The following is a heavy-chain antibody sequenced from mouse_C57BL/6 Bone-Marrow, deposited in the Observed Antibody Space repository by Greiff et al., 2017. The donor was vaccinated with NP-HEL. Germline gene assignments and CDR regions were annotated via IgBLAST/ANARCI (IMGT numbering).Heavy chain of an antibody. CDR3: ARSDGYYVDY. CDR2: IYPGSGNT. V-gene: IGHV1-76*01. J-gene: IGHJ2*01. CDR1: GYTFTDYY. Sequence: VKLMESGAELVRPGASVKLSCKASGYTFTDYYINWVKQRPGQGLEWIARIYPGSGNTYYNEKFKGKATLTAEKSSSTAYMQLSSLTSEDSAVYFCARSDGYYVDYWGQGTTLTVSS. D-gene: IGHD2-3*01.